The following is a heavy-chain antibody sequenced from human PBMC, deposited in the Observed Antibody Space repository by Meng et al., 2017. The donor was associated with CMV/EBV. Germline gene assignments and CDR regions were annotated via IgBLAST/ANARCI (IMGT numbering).Heavy chain of an antibody. CDR1: GGSISSSNW. J-gene: IGHJ4*02. D-gene: IGHD3-3*01. CDR3: ARDEYDFWSGYSLLLDY. V-gene: IGHV4-4*02. CDR2: IYYSGST. Sequence: SETLSLTCAVSGGSISSSNWWSWVRQPPGKGLEWIGSIYYSGSTYYNPSLKSRVTISVDTSKNQFSLKLSSVTAADTAVYYCARDEYDFWSGYSLLLDYWGQGTLVTVSS.